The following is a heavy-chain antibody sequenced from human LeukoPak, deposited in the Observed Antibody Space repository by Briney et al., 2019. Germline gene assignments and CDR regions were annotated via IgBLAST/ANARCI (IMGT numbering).Heavy chain of an antibody. D-gene: IGHD3-22*01. V-gene: IGHV3-23*01. CDR1: GFSFSNYW. CDR3: ARASPPMIVVSNWFDP. J-gene: IGHJ5*02. Sequence: GGSLRLSCEASGFSFSNYWMSWVRQAPGKGLEWVSAISGSGGSTYYADSVKGRFTISRDNSKNTLYLQMNSLRAEDTAVYYCARASPPMIVVSNWFDPWGQGTLVTVSS. CDR2: ISGSGGST.